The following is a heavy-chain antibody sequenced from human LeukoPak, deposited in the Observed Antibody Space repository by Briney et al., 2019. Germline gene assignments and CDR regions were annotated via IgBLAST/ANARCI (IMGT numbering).Heavy chain of an antibody. J-gene: IGHJ3*02. CDR1: GFTFSSYW. D-gene: IGHD4-17*01. V-gene: IGHV3-74*01. CDR2: INSDGSST. CDR3: AKELYGDYVHDAFDI. Sequence: GGSLRLSCAASGFTFSSYWMHWVRHAPGKGLVWVSRINSDGSSTSYADSVKGRFTISRDNAKNTLYLQMNSLRAEDTAVYYCAKELYGDYVHDAFDIWGQGTMVTVSS.